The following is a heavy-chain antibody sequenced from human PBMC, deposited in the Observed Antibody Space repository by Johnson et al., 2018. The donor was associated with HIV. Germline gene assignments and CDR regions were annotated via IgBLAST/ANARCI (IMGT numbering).Heavy chain of an antibody. J-gene: IGHJ3*02. CDR2: ISYDGSNK. Sequence: QVQLVESGGGVVQPGGSLRLSCAASGFTFSSYAMHWVRQAPGQGLEWVAVISYDGSNKYYADSVKGRFTISRDNSKNTLYLQMNSLRTEDTAVYYCARVTRDCGGDCYLDAFDIWGQGTMVTVSS. CDR1: GFTFSSYA. V-gene: IGHV3-30-3*01. D-gene: IGHD2-21*01. CDR3: ARVTRDCGGDCYLDAFDI.